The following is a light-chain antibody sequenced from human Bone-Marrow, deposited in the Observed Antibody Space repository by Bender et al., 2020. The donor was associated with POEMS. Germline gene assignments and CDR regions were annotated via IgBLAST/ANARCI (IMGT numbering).Light chain of an antibody. V-gene: IGLV1-44*01. Sequence: QSVLTQPPSASGTPGQRVTITCSGSRSNIGINYVYWYQHFPGTAPNLLIYRNNQRSSGVPDRFSGSKSGTSASLAISGLQSEDEADYYCAAWEDSLNGWVFGGGTKLTVL. CDR3: AAWEDSLNGWV. CDR1: RSNIGINY. J-gene: IGLJ3*02. CDR2: RNN.